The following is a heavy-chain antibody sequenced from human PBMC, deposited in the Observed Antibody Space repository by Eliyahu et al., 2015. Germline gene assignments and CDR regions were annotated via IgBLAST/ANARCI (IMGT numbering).Heavy chain of an antibody. V-gene: IGHV1-46*03. CDR2: INPSDGTT. J-gene: IGHJ4*02. CDR3: ASGGSYPHFFDY. D-gene: IGHD1-26*01. CDR1: GXTFTSYY. Sequence: QLQLVQSGAEVEXPGASVKVSCKAPGXTFTSYYIHWVRQAPGQGLEWMGIINPSDGTTNYAQKFQGRVTMTRDTSTSTVYMELSSLRSEDTAVYYCASGGSYPHFFDYWGQGTLVTVSS.